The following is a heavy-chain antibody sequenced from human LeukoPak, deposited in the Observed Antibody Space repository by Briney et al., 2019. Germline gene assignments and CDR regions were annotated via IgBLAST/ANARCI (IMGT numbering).Heavy chain of an antibody. Sequence: GGSLRLSCAASGFTFSCSAMSWVRQAPGKGLYWVSAISGSGTGTYYADSVQGRFTISRDNSKNTLYLQMNSLRAEDTAVYYCAKEGGTGTRFDYGLQGTLVTVSS. J-gene: IGHJ4*02. V-gene: IGHV3-23*01. CDR1: GFTFSCSA. CDR2: ISGSGTGT. D-gene: IGHD1-7*01. CDR3: AKEGGTGTRFDY.